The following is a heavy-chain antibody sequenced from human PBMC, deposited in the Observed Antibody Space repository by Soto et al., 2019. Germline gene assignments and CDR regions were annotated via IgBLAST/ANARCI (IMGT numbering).Heavy chain of an antibody. Sequence: LGESLKISCKASGNSFSSYWIAWVRQVPGKGLEWMGIISPGDSDTRYSPSFQGQVTISVDKSITTAYLQWSSLKASDTAMYYCESEDATGFSYYYGMDVWGQGTTVTVSS. J-gene: IGHJ6*02. D-gene: IGHD2-15*01. CDR3: ESEDATGFSYYYGMDV. V-gene: IGHV5-51*01. CDR1: GNSFSSYW. CDR2: ISPGDSDT.